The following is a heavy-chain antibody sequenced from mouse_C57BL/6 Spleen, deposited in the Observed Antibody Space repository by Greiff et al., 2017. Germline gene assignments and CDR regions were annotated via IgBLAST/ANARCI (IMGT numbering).Heavy chain of an antibody. D-gene: IGHD2-3*01. J-gene: IGHJ3*01. CDR3: ARCPDGYYQAWFAY. CDR2: IYPGSGNT. V-gene: IGHV1-66*01. CDR1: GYSFTSYY. Sequence: QVQLQQSGPELVKPGASVKISCKASGYSFTSYYIHWVKQRPGQGLEWIGWIYPGSGNTKYNEKFKGKATLTADTSSSTAYRQLSSLTSEDSAVYYCARCPDGYYQAWFAYWGQGTLVTVSA.